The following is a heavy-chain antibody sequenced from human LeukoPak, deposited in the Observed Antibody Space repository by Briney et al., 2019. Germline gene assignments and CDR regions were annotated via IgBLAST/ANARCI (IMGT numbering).Heavy chain of an antibody. CDR1: GASVRIHY. CDR2: VFHNGDS. J-gene: IGHJ5*02. Sequence: SGTLSLTCTVSGASVRIHYGSWMRQPPGKGLEGIGNVFHNGDSSFAPSLTSRVTMSVDTSKNQFSLNLNSVTAADTAVYYCASKPIVPASQGHYFDTWGQGILVTVSS. V-gene: IGHV4-59*02. CDR3: ASKPIVPASQGHYFDT. D-gene: IGHD2-2*01.